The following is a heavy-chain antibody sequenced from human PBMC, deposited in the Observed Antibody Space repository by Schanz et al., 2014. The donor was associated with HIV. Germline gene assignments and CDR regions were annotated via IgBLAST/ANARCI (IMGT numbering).Heavy chain of an antibody. V-gene: IGHV3-33*06. CDR3: AKDLRDSSGPWQFDS. Sequence: QVQLVESGGGVVQPGRSLRLSCAASGFTFSNYVMHWVRRAPGKGLEWVALIWYDGSNQYYADSVEGRFTISRDNSKKTLYLQINSLRGDDSALYYCAKDLRDSSGPWQFDSWGQGTLVTVSS. CDR1: GFTFSNYV. CDR2: IWYDGSNQ. J-gene: IGHJ4*02. D-gene: IGHD6-19*01.